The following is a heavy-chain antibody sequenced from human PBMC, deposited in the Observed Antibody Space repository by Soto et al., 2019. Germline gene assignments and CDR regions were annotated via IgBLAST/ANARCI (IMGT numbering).Heavy chain of an antibody. CDR1: GYSISSGYY. D-gene: IGHD6-19*01. Sequence: ASETLSLTCAVSGYSISSGYYWGWLRQPPGKGLEWIGSIYHGGSTYYNPSLNSRVTLSIDMTNNHVSLSLYSVTAADTAVYYCARGVAETDFYPWANWFDLWGQGILVTVSS. CDR3: ARGVAETDFYPWANWFDL. CDR2: IYHGGST. V-gene: IGHV4-38-2*01. J-gene: IGHJ5*02.